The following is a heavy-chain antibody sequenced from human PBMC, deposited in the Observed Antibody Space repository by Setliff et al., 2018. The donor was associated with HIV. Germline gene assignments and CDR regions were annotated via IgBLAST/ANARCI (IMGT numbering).Heavy chain of an antibody. D-gene: IGHD3-22*01. J-gene: IGHJ5*02. V-gene: IGHV5-51*01. CDR3: ARSNRGYDSRGFYRENWFDP. Sequence: GESLKISCKASGYRFTSYWIAWVRQMPGKGLEWMGIIYPGDPDTRYSPSFQGQVTISVDKSLDSAYLQWNTLKASDTAMYYCARSNRGYDSRGFYRENWFDPWGQGTQVTVSS. CDR2: IYPGDPDT. CDR1: GYRFTSYW.